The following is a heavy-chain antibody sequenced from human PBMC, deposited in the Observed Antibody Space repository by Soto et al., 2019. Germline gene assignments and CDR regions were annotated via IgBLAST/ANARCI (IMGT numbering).Heavy chain of an antibody. Sequence: ASVKVSCKASGYTFTNYGMSWVRQAPGQGLEWMGWISAYNGNTNYAQKLQGRVTMTTDTSTITAHMELRSLRSDDTAVYYCARQPVVGTAFFDYWGQGTLVTVSS. CDR3: ARQPVVGTAFFDY. CDR2: ISAYNGNT. V-gene: IGHV1-18*01. J-gene: IGHJ4*02. D-gene: IGHD6-19*01. CDR1: GYTFTNYG.